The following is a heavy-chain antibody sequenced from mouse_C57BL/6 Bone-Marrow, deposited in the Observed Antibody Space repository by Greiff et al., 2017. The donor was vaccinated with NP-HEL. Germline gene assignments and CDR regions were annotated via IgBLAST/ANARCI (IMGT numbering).Heavy chain of an antibody. CDR1: GYTFTSYW. V-gene: IGHV1-64*01. J-gene: IGHJ1*03. CDR2: IHPNSGST. CDR3: ARRDYYGSRGWYFDV. Sequence: QVQLKQPGAELVKPGASVKLSCKASGYTFTSYWMHWVKQRPGQGLEWIGMIHPNSGSTNYNEKFKSKATLTVDKSSSTAYMQLSSLTSEDSAVYYCARRDYYGSRGWYFDVWGTGTTVTVSS. D-gene: IGHD1-1*01.